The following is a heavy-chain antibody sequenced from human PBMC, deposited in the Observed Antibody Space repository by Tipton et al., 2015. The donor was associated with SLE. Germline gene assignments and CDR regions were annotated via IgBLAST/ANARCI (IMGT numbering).Heavy chain of an antibody. CDR1: GFTFSTYS. J-gene: IGHJ6*02. Sequence: GSLRLSCAASGFTFSTYSMNWVRQAPGKGLEWVSFSSGVSSAVFYADSVRGRFTISRDNARNSLHLEMNSLRAEDTAVYYCVRDSETRTPFYYGMDVWGQGTTVTVSS. V-gene: IGHV3-48*04. D-gene: IGHD4-23*01. CDR3: VRDSETRTPFYYGMDV. CDR2: SSGVSSAV.